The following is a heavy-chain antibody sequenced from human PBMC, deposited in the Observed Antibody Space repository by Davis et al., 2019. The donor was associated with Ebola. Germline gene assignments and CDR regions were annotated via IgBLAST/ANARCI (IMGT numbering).Heavy chain of an antibody. CDR1: GGTFASYV. CDR3: TIDYSNFFSYMDV. CDR2: INPGGGST. V-gene: IGHV1-46*01. Sequence: AASVKVSCKASGGTFASYVINWVRQAPGQGLEWMGIINPGGGSTSYAQKFQGRVTMTRDTSTSTVYMELSSLRSEDTAVYYCTIDYSNFFSYMDVWGQGTTVTVSS. J-gene: IGHJ6*02. D-gene: IGHD4-11*01.